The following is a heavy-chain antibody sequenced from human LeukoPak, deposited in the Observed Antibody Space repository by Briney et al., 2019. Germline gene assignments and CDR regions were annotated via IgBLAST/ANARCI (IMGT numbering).Heavy chain of an antibody. CDR1: GVTFSSYE. J-gene: IGHJ4*02. CDR2: IKQDGSEK. V-gene: IGHV3-7*05. Sequence: GGSLRLSCAVSGVTFSSYEMNWVRQAPGKGLEWVANIKQDGSEKYYVDSVKGRFTISRDNANNPLYLQMNSLRAEDTAVYYCARGGDYLDFWGQGTLVTVSS. CDR3: ARGGDYLDF.